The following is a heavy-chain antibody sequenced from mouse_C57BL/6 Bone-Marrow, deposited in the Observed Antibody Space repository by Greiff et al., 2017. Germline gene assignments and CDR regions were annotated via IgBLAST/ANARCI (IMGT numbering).Heavy chain of an antibody. J-gene: IGHJ3*01. CDR1: EYEFPSHD. Sequence: EVQLVESGGGLVQPGESLKLSCASNEYEFPSHDMSWVRQTPEKRLELVAAINSDGGSTYYPDTMARRFIISRDNTKKTLYLQMSSLRSEDAAMYYYARVGGAWFAYWGQGTLVTVAA. CDR3: ARVGGAWFAY. V-gene: IGHV5-2*01. CDR2: INSDGGST.